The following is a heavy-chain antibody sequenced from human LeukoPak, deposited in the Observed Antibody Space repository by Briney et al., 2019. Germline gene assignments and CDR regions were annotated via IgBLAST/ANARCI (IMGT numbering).Heavy chain of an antibody. CDR2: ISTSSSSI. D-gene: IGHD3-3*01. Sequence: GGSLRLSCAASGFMFTRFTMNWVRQAPGKGLEWVSSISTSSSSIYYADSVKGRFTVSRDNAKNSLYLDMNSPRAEDTAVYYCARDASNIDFAPYFYYMDVWGKGTTVTVSS. V-gene: IGHV3-21*01. CDR3: ARDASNIDFAPYFYYMDV. CDR1: GFMFTRFT. J-gene: IGHJ6*03.